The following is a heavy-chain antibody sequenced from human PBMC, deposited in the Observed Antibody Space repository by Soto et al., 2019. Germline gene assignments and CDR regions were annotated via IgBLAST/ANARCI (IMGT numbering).Heavy chain of an antibody. CDR1: GFTFRMYW. CDR2: IQQDGSEK. CDR3: ARDPYQSSNDYGSEFDY. V-gene: IGHV3-7*01. D-gene: IGHD3-10*01. J-gene: IGHJ4*02. Sequence: EVQLVESGGGLVQPGGSLRLSCAASGFTFRMYWMSWVRQAPGKGLEWVANIQQDGSEKNYVDSVKGRFTISRDNAKNXPALQMNSLRAEDTAVYYCARDPYQSSNDYGSEFDYWGQGTLVTVTS.